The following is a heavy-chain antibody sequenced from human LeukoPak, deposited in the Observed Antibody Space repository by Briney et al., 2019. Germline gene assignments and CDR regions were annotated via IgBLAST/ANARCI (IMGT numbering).Heavy chain of an antibody. CDR1: GFTFSSYT. D-gene: IGHD6-13*01. Sequence: GGSLTLSCAASGFTFSSYTMNWVRQGPGKGLEWVSSISTSSSYIHYAASVKGRFTISRDNAKYSLFLQMNSLRAGDTAVDYCARDIATAGHFAFDYWGQGTLVTVSS. CDR3: ARDIATAGHFAFDY. CDR2: ISTSSSYI. V-gene: IGHV3-21*01. J-gene: IGHJ4*02.